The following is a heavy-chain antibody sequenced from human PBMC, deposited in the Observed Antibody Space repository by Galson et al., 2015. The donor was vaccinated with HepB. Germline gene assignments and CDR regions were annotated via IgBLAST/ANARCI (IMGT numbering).Heavy chain of an antibody. CDR1: GFTFSGYA. Sequence: SLRLSCAASGFTFSGYAMNWVRQAPGKGLEWLPYISREGSVIYYADSVKGRFTIFRDNAKNSLYLQMNSLRADDTAVYYCARDGGISWENDYWGQGTLVTVSS. V-gene: IGHV3-48*01. CDR3: ARDGGISWENDY. J-gene: IGHJ4*02. CDR2: ISREGSVI. D-gene: IGHD6-13*01.